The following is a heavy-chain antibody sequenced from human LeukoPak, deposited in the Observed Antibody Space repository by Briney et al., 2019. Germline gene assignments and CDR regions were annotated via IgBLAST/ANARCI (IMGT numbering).Heavy chain of an antibody. CDR2: ISWNSGSI. D-gene: IGHD4-17*01. V-gene: IGHV3-9*01. J-gene: IGHJ4*02. CDR3: AKGGIYGDSLIIDF. CDR1: GFTFDDYA. Sequence: PGGSLRLSCAASGFTFDDYAMHWVRQAPGKGLEWVSGISWNSGSIGYADSVKGRFTISRDNAKNSLYLQMNSLRAEDTALYYCAKGGIYGDSLIIDFWGQGTLVIVSS.